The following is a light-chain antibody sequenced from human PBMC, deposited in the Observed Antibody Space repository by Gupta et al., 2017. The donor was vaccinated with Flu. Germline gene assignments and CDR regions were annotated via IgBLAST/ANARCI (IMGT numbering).Light chain of an antibody. CDR2: MAS. J-gene: IGKJ1*01. Sequence: DIQITQSPSTLSASVGDRVTITCRASQSISSWLAWYQQKPGKPPKLLIYMASTLETGVPSRFAGSGSGTEFTLTISSLQPDDFATYYCQEYNRYSWTFGQGTKVEIK. CDR3: QEYNRYSWT. CDR1: QSISSW. V-gene: IGKV1-5*03.